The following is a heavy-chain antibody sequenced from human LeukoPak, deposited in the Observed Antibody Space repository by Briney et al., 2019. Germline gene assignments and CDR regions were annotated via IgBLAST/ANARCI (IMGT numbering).Heavy chain of an antibody. V-gene: IGHV1-69*05. J-gene: IGHJ4*02. CDR2: IIHIFGTA. CDR1: GGTFSSYA. D-gene: IGHD1-26*01. Sequence: SVKVSCKASGGTFSSYAISWVRQAPGQGLEWMGGIIHIFGTANYAQKFQGRVTITTDESTSTDYMELSSLRSEDTAVYYCARWRGASGSYYFDYWGQGTLVTVSS. CDR3: ARWRGASGSYYFDY.